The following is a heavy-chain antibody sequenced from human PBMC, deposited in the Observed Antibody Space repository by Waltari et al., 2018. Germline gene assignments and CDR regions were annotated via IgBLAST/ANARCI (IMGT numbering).Heavy chain of an antibody. CDR3: ARGRSRDGRLDILYMDV. CDR1: GYSISSGYY. V-gene: IGHV4-38-2*01. Sequence: QVQLQESGPGLVKPSETLSLTCAVSGYSISSGYYWGWIRQPPGKGREWIGSIYHSGSTYYNPSLKSRVTISVDTSKNQFSLKLSSVTAADTAVYYCARGRSRDGRLDILYMDVWGKGTTVTVSS. J-gene: IGHJ6*03. CDR2: IYHSGST. D-gene: IGHD3-9*01.